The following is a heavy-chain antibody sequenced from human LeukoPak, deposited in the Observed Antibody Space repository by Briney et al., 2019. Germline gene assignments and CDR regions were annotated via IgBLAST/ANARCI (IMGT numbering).Heavy chain of an antibody. J-gene: IGHJ4*02. V-gene: IGHV3-7*03. Sequence: PGGSLRLSCAVSGFTFSSYWMSWVRQAPGKGLEWVANIKQDGSEKYYVDSVKGRFTISRDNGKNSLYLQMNSLRAEDTAIYYCARDAPGNSHTLDYWGQGTLVTVSS. CDR2: IKQDGSEK. D-gene: IGHD4-23*01. CDR3: ARDAPGNSHTLDY. CDR1: GFTFSSYW.